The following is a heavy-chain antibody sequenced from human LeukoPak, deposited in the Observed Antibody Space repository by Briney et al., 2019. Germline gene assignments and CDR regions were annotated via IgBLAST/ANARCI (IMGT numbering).Heavy chain of an antibody. CDR2: ISWNSGSI. Sequence: GGSLRLSCAASGFTFDDYAMHWVRQAPGKGLEWVSGISWNSGSIGYADSVKGRFTISRDNAKNSLYLQMNSLRAEDTALYYCAKDRGVTGDRGVFDYWGQGTLVTVS. J-gene: IGHJ4*02. V-gene: IGHV3-9*01. CDR3: AKDRGVTGDRGVFDY. CDR1: GFTFDDYA. D-gene: IGHD3-10*01.